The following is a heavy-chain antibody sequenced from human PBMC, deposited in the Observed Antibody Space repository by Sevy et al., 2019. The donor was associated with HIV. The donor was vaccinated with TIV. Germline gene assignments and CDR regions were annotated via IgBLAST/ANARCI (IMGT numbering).Heavy chain of an antibody. V-gene: IGHV3-53*01. D-gene: IGHD7-27*01. Sequence: GGSLRLSCAASGFTVSSNYMSWVRQAPGKGLEWVSVIYSGGSTYYADSVKGRFTISRDNSKNTLYLQMNSLRAEDTAVYYCVTRGSARPYYYYGMDVWGQGTTVTVSS. J-gene: IGHJ6*02. CDR3: VTRGSARPYYYYGMDV. CDR2: IYSGGST. CDR1: GFTVSSNY.